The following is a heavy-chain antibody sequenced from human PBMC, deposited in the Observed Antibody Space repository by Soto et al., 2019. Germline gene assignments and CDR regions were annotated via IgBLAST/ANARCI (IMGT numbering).Heavy chain of an antibody. D-gene: IGHD1-7*01. CDR1: GGSISSGGYY. J-gene: IGHJ4*02. Sequence: QVQLQESGPGLVKPSQTLSLTCTVSGGSISSGGYYWSWIRQQPGKGLEWIGYMYYSGTTYYNPSLMSRATISVDTSKNQFSLKLSSVTAADTAVYYCARTPPYNWNYYHYWGQGTLVTVSS. V-gene: IGHV4-31*03. CDR3: ARTPPYNWNYYHY. CDR2: MYYSGTT.